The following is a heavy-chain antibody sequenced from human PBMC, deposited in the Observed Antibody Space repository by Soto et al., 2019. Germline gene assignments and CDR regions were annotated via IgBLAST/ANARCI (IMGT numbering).Heavy chain of an antibody. Sequence: EVQLLESGGGLVQPGGSLRLSCAASGFTFSNFGMNWVRQAPGKGLEWVAGISFNGGGTYYADSVKSRFTISRDNSRNTLYLLRNSLGADDTAVYYCAEDTSSWEFWGQGTLVTVSS. D-gene: IGHD6-13*01. CDR2: ISFNGGGT. J-gene: IGHJ4*02. CDR3: AEDTSSWEF. CDR1: GFTFSNFG. V-gene: IGHV3-23*01.